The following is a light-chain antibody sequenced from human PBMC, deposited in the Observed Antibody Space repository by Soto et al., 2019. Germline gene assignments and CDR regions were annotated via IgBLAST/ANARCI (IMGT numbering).Light chain of an antibody. CDR3: QQHSHWPPWT. CDR2: GAS. V-gene: IGKV3D-20*02. J-gene: IGKJ1*01. CDR1: QSVSSSY. Sequence: EIVLTQSPGTLSLSPGERDTLSCRASQSVSSSYLAWYQQKPGQAPRLLIYGASSRATGIPDRFSGSGSGTDFTLTISRLEPEDFAVYYCQQHSHWPPWTFGQGTKVDIK.